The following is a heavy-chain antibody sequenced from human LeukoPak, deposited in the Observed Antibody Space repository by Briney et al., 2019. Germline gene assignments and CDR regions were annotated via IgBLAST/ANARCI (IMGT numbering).Heavy chain of an antibody. CDR3: AREQIGALNAFDI. D-gene: IGHD3-16*01. CDR1: GFTFEDNG. V-gene: IGHV3-20*04. J-gene: IGHJ3*02. CDR2: INWNGGST. Sequence: PGGSLRLSCAASGFTFEDNGMSWVRQAPGKGLEWVSRINWNGGSTSYADSVKGRVTISRDNAKNSLYLQMNSLRAEDTAFYYCAREQIGALNAFDIWGQGTMVTVSS.